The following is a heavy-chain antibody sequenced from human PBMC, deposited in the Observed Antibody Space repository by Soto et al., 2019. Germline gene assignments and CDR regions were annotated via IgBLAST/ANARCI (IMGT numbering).Heavy chain of an antibody. V-gene: IGHV1-2*02. CDR3: ARRKGDYYDSSGYHYYFDY. CDR1: GYTFTDYY. Sequence: ASGKVSCKASGYTFTDYYVHWVRQAPGQGLEWMGWINPNSGGTKSAQEFQGRVTMTRDTSISTAYMELSRLRSDDTAVYYCARRKGDYYDSSGYHYYFDYWGQGTLVTVSS. D-gene: IGHD3-22*01. CDR2: INPNSGGT. J-gene: IGHJ4*02.